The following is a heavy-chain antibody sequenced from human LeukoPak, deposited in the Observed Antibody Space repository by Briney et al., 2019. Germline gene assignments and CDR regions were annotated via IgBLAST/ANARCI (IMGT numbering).Heavy chain of an antibody. D-gene: IGHD1-26*01. J-gene: IGHJ4*02. CDR3: ARYEAASYLSYFDY. CDR2: INWNGGST. Sequence: GGSLRLSCAASGFTFSSYNMNWVRQAPGKGLEWVSGINWNGGSTGYADSVKGRFTISRDNAKNSLYLQMNSLRAEDTALYYCARYEAASYLSYFDYWGQGTLVTVSS. CDR1: GFTFSSYN. V-gene: IGHV3-20*04.